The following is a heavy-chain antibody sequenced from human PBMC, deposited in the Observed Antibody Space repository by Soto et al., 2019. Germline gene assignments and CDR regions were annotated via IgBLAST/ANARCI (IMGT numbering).Heavy chain of an antibody. J-gene: IGHJ4*02. CDR2: ISRVGDTT. V-gene: IGHV3-48*03. D-gene: IGHD2-2*01. CDR3: ARDQGYAHY. CDR1: GFSFRTYE. Sequence: GGSLRLSCAASGFSFRTYEMNWVRQAPGKGLEWVSYISRVGDTTYYADAVKGRFTISRDNAMNSLYLQMNSLRAEDSAVYYCARDQGYAHYWGQGTLVTVSS.